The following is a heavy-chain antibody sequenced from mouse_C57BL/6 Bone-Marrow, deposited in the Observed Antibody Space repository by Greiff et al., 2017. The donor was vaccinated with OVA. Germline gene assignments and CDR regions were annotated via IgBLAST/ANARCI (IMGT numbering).Heavy chain of an antibody. CDR3: ARWNDGSSSWWYFDV. J-gene: IGHJ1*03. CDR1: GYAFTNYL. CDR2: INPGSGGT. D-gene: IGHD1-1*01. V-gene: IGHV1-54*01. Sequence: VKLQQSGAELVRPGTSVKVSCKASGYAFTNYLIEWVKQRPGQGLEWIGVINPGSGGTNYNEKFKGKATLTADKSSSTAYMQLSSLTSEYSAVYFCARWNDGSSSWWYFDVWGTGTTVTVSS.